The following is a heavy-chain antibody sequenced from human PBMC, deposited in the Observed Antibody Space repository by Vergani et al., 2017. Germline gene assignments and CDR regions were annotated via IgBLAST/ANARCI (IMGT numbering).Heavy chain of an antibody. J-gene: IGHJ5*02. V-gene: IGHV1-69*18. CDR1: GGTFSSYA. D-gene: IGHD4-11*01. CDR3: ARARDYSNYQPGGRDNWFDP. CDR2: IIPICGTA. Sequence: QVQLVQSGAEVKKPGSSVKVSCKASGGTFSSYAISWVRQAPGQGLEWMGRIIPICGTANYAQTFQGRVTMTADESTSTAYMELSSLRSEDTAVYYCARARDYSNYQPGGRDNWFDPWGQGTLVTVSS.